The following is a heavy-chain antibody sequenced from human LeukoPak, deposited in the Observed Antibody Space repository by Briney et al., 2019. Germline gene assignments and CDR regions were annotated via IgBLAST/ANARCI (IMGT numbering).Heavy chain of an antibody. CDR1: GFTFSSYG. CDR3: ARYCSSTSCYPRYFDL. J-gene: IGHJ4*02. V-gene: IGHV3-30*03. CDR2: ISYDGSNK. Sequence: GGSLRLSCAASGFTFSSYGMHWVRQAPGKGLEWVAVISYDGSNKYYADSVKGRFTISRDNSKNTLYLQMSSLRAEDTAVYCCARYCSSTSCYPRYFDLWGQGTLVTVSS. D-gene: IGHD2-2*01.